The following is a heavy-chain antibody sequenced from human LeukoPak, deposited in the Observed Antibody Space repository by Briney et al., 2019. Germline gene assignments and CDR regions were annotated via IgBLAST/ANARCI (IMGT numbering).Heavy chain of an antibody. J-gene: IGHJ4*02. CDR1: GFTFSSYA. V-gene: IGHV3-30-3*01. CDR2: ISYDGSNK. CDR3: ARDRVGATDYFDY. D-gene: IGHD1-26*01. Sequence: GGSLRLSCAASGFTFSSYAMHWVRQAPGKGLEWVAVISYDGSNKYYADSVKGRFTISRDNSKNMLYLQMNSLRAEDTAVYYCARDRVGATDYFDYWGQGTLVIVSS.